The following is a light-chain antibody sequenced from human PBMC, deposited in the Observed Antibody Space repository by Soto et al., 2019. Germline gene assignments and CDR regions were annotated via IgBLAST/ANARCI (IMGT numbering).Light chain of an antibody. CDR3: GSYAGGNIDGV. J-gene: IGLJ3*02. Sequence: QSALTQPPSASGSPGQSVTISCTGTSSDVGGYNYVSWYQQHPGKAPKLMIYEVTNRPSGVPDRFSGSKSGNTASLTVSGLQAEDEADYYCGSYAGGNIDGVFGGGTKVTVL. CDR2: EVT. V-gene: IGLV2-8*01. CDR1: SSDVGGYNY.